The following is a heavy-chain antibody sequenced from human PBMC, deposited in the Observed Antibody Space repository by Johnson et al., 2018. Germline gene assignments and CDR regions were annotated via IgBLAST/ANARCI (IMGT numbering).Heavy chain of an antibody. D-gene: IGHD4-11*01. J-gene: IGHJ6*02. CDR2: IRSKAYGGTT. CDR1: GFTFGDYA. V-gene: IGHV3-49*05. Sequence: EVQLVESGGGLVKPGRSLRLSCTASGFTFGDYAMSWFRQAPGKGLEWVGFIRSKAYGGTTEYAASVKGRFTISRDDSKSIAYLQMNSLKTEDTAVYYCTRSQVNLDYYYYGMDVWGQGTTVTVSS. CDR3: TRSQVNLDYYYYGMDV.